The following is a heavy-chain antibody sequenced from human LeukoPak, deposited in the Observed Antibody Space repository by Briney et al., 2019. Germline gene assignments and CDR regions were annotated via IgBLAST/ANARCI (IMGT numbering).Heavy chain of an antibody. CDR1: GFIFSSYA. J-gene: IGHJ4*02. CDR2: ISDSGGST. D-gene: IGHD3-10*01. CDR3: AKAPTPGGAFDFDY. Sequence: GGSLRLSCAASGFIFSSYAMSWVRQAPGKGLEWVSTISDSGGSTYFAESVKGRVTISRDKSMNTVYLQMSSLRAEDTALNSCAKAPTPGGAFDFDYSGQGTLVTVSS. V-gene: IGHV3-23*01.